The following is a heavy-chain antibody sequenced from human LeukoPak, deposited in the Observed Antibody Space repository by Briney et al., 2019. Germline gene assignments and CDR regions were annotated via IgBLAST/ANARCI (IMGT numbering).Heavy chain of an antibody. CDR2: IHYSGST. CDR3: ARGSSGYRFDS. D-gene: IGHD3-22*01. Sequence: SETLSLTCTVSGGSISSFYWSWIRQPPGKGLEWIGYIHYSGSTNYNPSLKSRVTISVDTSKNQFSLNLSSVTAADTAVYYCARGSSGYRFDSWGQGTLVTVSS. J-gene: IGHJ4*02. V-gene: IGHV4-59*01. CDR1: GGSISSFY.